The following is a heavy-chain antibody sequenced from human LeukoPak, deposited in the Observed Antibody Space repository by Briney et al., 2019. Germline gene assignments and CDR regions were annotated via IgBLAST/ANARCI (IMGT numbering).Heavy chain of an antibody. CDR1: GFAFSNYA. Sequence: GGTLRLSCAASGFAFSNYAMSWVRQAPGKGLEWVSSISGSGGATYYADSVKGRFTISRDISENTLYLQMNSLRAEDTAEYYCTRDHCSYINCYEDYYYGMDVWGQGTTVTVSS. CDR2: ISGSGGAT. CDR3: TRDHCSYINCYEDYYYGMDV. V-gene: IGHV3-23*01. D-gene: IGHD2-2*01. J-gene: IGHJ6*02.